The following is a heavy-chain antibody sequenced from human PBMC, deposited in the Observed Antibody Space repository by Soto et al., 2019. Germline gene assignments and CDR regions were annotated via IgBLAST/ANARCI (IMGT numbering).Heavy chain of an antibody. J-gene: IGHJ6*04. CDR1: GYTFVNYG. D-gene: IGHD2-2*01. CDR2: TTAYNGNT. CDR3: AIGRLCSGTNCYVVIREI. V-gene: IGHV1-18*01. Sequence: GASVKVSCKDSGYTFVNYGISWVRQAPRQGLEWMGWTTAYNGNTNYAQKFQNRITMTTDTSTSTGYMELRSLRSDDTAVYFCAIGRLCSGTNCYVVIREIWGNGTTVTVPS.